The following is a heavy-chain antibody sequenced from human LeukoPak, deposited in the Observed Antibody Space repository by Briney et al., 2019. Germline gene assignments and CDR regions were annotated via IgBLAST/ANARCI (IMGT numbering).Heavy chain of an antibody. CDR1: GGSISSYY. V-gene: IGHV4-59*08. CDR2: IYYSGST. J-gene: IGHJ4*02. D-gene: IGHD2-2*01. CDR3: ARLLTGSTSWHIDY. Sequence: SETLSLTCTVSGGSISSYYWSWIRQPPGKGLVWIGYIYYSGSTNYNPSLKSRVTISVDTSKNQFSLKLSSVTAADTAVYYCARLLTGSTSWHIDYWGQGTLVTVSS.